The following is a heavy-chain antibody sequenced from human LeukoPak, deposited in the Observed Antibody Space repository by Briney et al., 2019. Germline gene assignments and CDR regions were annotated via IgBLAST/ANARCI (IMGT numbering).Heavy chain of an antibody. J-gene: IGHJ4*02. D-gene: IGHD3-10*01. V-gene: IGHV3-48*01. CDR1: GFTFSSYS. CDR2: ISSSSSTI. Sequence: PGGSLRLSCAASGFTFSSYSMNWVRQAPGKGLEWVSYISSSSSTIYYADSVKGRFTISRDNARNSLYLQMNSLRAEDTAVYYCAKVGFGELPQERIDYWGQGTLVTVSS. CDR3: AKVGFGELPQERIDY.